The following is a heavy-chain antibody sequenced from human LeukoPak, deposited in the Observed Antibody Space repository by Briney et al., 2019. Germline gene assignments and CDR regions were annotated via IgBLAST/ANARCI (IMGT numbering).Heavy chain of an antibody. Sequence: GESLKISCKGSGYRFTSYWIGWVRQMPGKGLEWMGIIYPGDSVTRYSPSFQGQVTISADKSISTAYLQWSSLKASDTAMYYCARLGITGTVYNWFDPWGQGTLVTVSS. CDR2: IYPGDSVT. V-gene: IGHV5-51*01. CDR1: GYRFTSYW. D-gene: IGHD1-7*01. CDR3: ARLGITGTVYNWFDP. J-gene: IGHJ5*02.